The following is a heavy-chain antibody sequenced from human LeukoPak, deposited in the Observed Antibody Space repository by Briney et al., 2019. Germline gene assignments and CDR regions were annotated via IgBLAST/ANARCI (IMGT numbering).Heavy chain of an antibody. CDR3: ARDKGIQRAYFDY. CDR1: GGSISSGDYY. CDR2: IYYSGST. J-gene: IGHJ4*02. D-gene: IGHD6-13*01. V-gene: IGHV4-30-4*08. Sequence: PSETLSLTCTVSGGSISSGDYYWSWIRQPPGKGLEWIGYIYYSGSTYYNPSLKSRVTISVDTSKNQFSLKLSSVTAADTAVYYCARDKGIQRAYFDYWGQGTLVTVSS.